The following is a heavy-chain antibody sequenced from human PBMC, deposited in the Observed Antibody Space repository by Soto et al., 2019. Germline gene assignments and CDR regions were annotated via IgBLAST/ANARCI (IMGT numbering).Heavy chain of an antibody. CDR3: ARVASPHPLYDFFDY. Sequence: PGGSLRLSCAASGFTVSSNYMSWVRQAPGKGLEWVSVIYSGGSTYYADSVKGRFTISRDNSKNTLYLQMNSLRAEDTAVYYCARVASPHPLYDFFDYWGQGTLVTVSS. CDR2: IYSGGST. D-gene: IGHD3-3*01. J-gene: IGHJ4*02. CDR1: GFTVSSNY. V-gene: IGHV3-53*01.